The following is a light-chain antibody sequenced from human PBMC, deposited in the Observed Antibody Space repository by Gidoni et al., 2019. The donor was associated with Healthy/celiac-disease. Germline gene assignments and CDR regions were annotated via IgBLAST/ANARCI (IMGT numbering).Light chain of an antibody. J-gene: IGKJ1*01. CDR2: WAS. V-gene: IGKV4-1*01. CDR3: QQYYSTPWT. CDR1: QSVLYSSNNKNY. Sequence: DIVMTQSPDSLAVSLCERATINSKPSQSVLYSSNNKNYLAWYQQKPGQPPKLRIYWASTRESGVPDRFSGSGSGTDFTLTISSLQAEDVAVYYCQQYYSTPWTFGQGTKVEIK.